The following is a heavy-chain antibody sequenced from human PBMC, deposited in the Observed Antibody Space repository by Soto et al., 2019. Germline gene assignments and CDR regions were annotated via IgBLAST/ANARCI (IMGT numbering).Heavy chain of an antibody. D-gene: IGHD7-27*01. J-gene: IGHJ3*02. CDR2: ISGSGGST. V-gene: IGHV3-23*01. CDR3: AKSPGEPYAFDI. CDR1: GFTFSSHA. Sequence: GESLKISCAASGFTFSSHAMSWVRQAPGKGLEWVSAISGSGGSTYYADSVKGRFTISRDNSKNTLYLQMNSLRAEDTAVYYCAKSPGEPYAFDIWGQGTMVTVSS.